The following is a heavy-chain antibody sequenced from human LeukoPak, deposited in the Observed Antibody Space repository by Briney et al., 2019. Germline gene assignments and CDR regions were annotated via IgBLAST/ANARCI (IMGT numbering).Heavy chain of an antibody. CDR3: ARDERQWLVPDAFDI. D-gene: IGHD6-19*01. CDR1: GYTFTSYG. Sequence: ASVKVSCKASGYTFTSYGISWVRQAPGQGLEWMGWNSAYNGNTNYAQKLQGRVTMTTDTSTSTAYMELRSLRSDDTAVYYCARDERQWLVPDAFDIWGQGTMVTVSS. CDR2: NSAYNGNT. V-gene: IGHV1-18*04. J-gene: IGHJ3*02.